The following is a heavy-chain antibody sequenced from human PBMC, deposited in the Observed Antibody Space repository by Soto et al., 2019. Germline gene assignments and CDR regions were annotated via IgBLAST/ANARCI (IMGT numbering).Heavy chain of an antibody. CDR2: ISWNSGSI. J-gene: IGHJ4*02. Sequence: EVQLVESGGGLVQPGRSLRLSCAASGFTFDDYAMHWVRQAPGKGLEWVSGISWNSGSIGYADSVKGRFIISRDNAKNSLYLQMNSLRAEDTALYYCAKDLYGSRSYYNHPFDYWGQGTMVTVSS. CDR1: GFTFDDYA. CDR3: AKDLYGSRSYYNHPFDY. V-gene: IGHV3-9*01. D-gene: IGHD3-10*01.